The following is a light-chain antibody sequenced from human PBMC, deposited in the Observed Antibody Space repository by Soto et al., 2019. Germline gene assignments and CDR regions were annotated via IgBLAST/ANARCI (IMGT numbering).Light chain of an antibody. Sequence: VLTQSPGTLSLSPGESATLSCRASQTVSITYLTWYQQKPGQAPRLLIFGASKRATGIPDRFSGSWSGRDFTLTISGLEPEDFAVYYCQQRSNWATFGQGTRLEIK. CDR3: QQRSNWAT. V-gene: IGKV3D-20*02. CDR2: GAS. J-gene: IGKJ5*01. CDR1: QTVSITY.